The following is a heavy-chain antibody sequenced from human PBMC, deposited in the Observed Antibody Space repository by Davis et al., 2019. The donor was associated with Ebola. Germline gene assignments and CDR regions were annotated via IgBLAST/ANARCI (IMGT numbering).Heavy chain of an antibody. J-gene: IGHJ4*02. D-gene: IGHD3-22*01. V-gene: IGHV1-69*13. CDR2: IIPVSGVP. CDR1: GGTFSSYG. Sequence: PVKVSCKASGGTFSSYGISWVRQAPGQGLDWMGGIIPVSGVPKYAQDFQGRVTITADESTSTAYMELSSLRSEDTAMYYCARDRYSDGSGYFFEQSHWGQGTLVTVSS. CDR3: ARDRYSDGSGYFFEQSH.